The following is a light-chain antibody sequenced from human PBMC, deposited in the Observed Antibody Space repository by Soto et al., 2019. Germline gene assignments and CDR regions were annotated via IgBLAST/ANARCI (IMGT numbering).Light chain of an antibody. CDR2: DAS. V-gene: IGKV3-11*01. J-gene: IGKJ4*01. CDR1: QSVNSY. Sequence: EIVLTQSPATLSLSPGVRATLSCSASQSVNSYLAWYQQKPGQAPRLLIFDASHRATGIPARFSGSGSGTDFTLTIRSLEPEDFAVYYCQQRSNWSLSFGGGTKVEI. CDR3: QQRSNWSLS.